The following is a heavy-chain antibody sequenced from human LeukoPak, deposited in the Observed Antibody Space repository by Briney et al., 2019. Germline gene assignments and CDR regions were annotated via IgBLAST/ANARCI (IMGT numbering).Heavy chain of an antibody. D-gene: IGHD2-15*01. J-gene: IGHJ3*02. Sequence: GGSLRLSCAASGFTFSDYYMSWIRQAPGKGLEWVSYISSSGSTIYYADSVKGRFTISRDNAKNSLYLQMNSLRAEDTAVYYCARDWARRYCSGGSCSKDAFDIWGQGTMVTVSS. V-gene: IGHV3-11*01. CDR1: GFTFSDYY. CDR3: ARDWARRYCSGGSCSKDAFDI. CDR2: ISSSGSTI.